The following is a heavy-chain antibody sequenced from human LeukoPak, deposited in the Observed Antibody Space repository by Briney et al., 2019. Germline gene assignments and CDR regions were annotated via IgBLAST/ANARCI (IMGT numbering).Heavy chain of an antibody. CDR1: GFTFSSYW. Sequence: QPGGSLRLSWAASGFTFSSYWMHWVRQAPGKGLVWVSRINSDGSSTSYADSVKGRFTISRDNAKNTLYLQMNSLRAEDTAVYYCARDMSYSSSANGFDYWGQGTLVTVSS. V-gene: IGHV3-74*01. CDR3: ARDMSYSSSANGFDY. CDR2: INSDGSST. D-gene: IGHD6-13*01. J-gene: IGHJ4*02.